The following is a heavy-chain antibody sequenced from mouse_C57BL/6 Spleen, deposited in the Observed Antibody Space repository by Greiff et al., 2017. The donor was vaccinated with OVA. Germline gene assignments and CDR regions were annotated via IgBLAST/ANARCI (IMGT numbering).Heavy chain of an antibody. J-gene: IGHJ3*01. CDR2: ISDGGSYT. CDR3: ARDGDGNYFAY. V-gene: IGHV5-4*01. CDR1: GFTFSSYA. D-gene: IGHD2-1*01. Sequence: EVKLMESGGGLVKPGGSLKLSCAASGFTFSSYAMSWVRQTPEKRLEWVATISDGGSYTYYPDNVKGRFTISRDNAKNNLYLQMSHLKSEDTAMYYCARDGDGNYFAYWGKGTLVTVSA.